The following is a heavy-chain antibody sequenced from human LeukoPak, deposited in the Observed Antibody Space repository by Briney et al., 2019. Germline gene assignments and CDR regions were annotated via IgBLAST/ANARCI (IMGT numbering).Heavy chain of an antibody. CDR2: INPNSGRT. Sequence: VASVKVSCKTSGYSFNDYYLHWVRQAPGQGLECMGWINPNSGRTHYAPKFQGRVTLTTDTSITTAYMELSSLISGDTALYYCARDYSDILTGYYHFWGQGTLVTVSS. D-gene: IGHD3-9*01. CDR1: GYSFNDYY. CDR3: ARDYSDILTGYYHF. V-gene: IGHV1-2*02. J-gene: IGHJ4*02.